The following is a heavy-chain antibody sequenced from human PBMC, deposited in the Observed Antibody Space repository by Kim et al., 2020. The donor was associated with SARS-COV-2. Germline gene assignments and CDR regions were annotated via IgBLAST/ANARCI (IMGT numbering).Heavy chain of an antibody. J-gene: IGHJ6*02. Sequence: SETLSLTCTVSVDSISNYYWSWIRQPAGKGLEWIGRIYTSGSTNYNPSLKSRVTVSGDTSKNQLSLKLTSVTAADTAVYYCARDGSTAAPCGGSGMDVWGQGTTVTVSS. CDR3: ARDGSTAAPCGGSGMDV. CDR2: IYTSGST. CDR1: VDSISNYY. V-gene: IGHV4-4*07. D-gene: IGHD6-6*01.